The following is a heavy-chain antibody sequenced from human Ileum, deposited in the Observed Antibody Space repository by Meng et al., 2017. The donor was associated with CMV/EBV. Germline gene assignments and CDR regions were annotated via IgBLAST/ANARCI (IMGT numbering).Heavy chain of an antibody. J-gene: IGHJ5*02. CDR1: GFTFSSYA. CDR3: AKTGYYYGSGLTDWFDP. D-gene: IGHD3-10*01. V-gene: IGHV3-23*01. Sequence: GESLKISCAASGFTFSSYAMSWVRQAPGKGLEWVSAISGSGGSTYYADSVKGRFTISRDNSKNTLYLQMNSLRADDTAVYYCAKTGYYYGSGLTDWFDPWGQGTLVTVYS. CDR2: ISGSGGST.